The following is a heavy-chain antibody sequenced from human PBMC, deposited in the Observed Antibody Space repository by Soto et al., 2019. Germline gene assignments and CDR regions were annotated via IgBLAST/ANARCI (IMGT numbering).Heavy chain of an antibody. V-gene: IGHV1-46*01. J-gene: IGHJ4*02. D-gene: IGHD3-22*01. Sequence: SMNVSCKASGYTFTSYYMNWVRQAPGQGLEWMGIINPSGGSTSYAQKFQGRVTMTRDTSISTAYMELSRLRSDDTAVYYCARSPEDYYDSSGYYGYWGQGTLVTVSS. CDR3: ARSPEDYYDSSGYYGY. CDR1: GYTFTSYY. CDR2: INPSGGST.